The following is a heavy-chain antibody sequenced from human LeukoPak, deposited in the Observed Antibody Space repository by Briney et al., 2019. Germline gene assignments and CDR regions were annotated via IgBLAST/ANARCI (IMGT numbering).Heavy chain of an antibody. Sequence: GGSLRLSCTASGYTFSSYWMHWVRQPPGKGRVWVSRIDCDWSNTSYADSVEGRFTISRDNAKSPLYLQMNSLRAEDTGVYYCARDMFDWLFEDLEIGVSFDSWGQGTLVTVSS. CDR2: IDCDWSNT. J-gene: IGHJ4*02. CDR1: GYTFSSYW. D-gene: IGHD3-9*01. CDR3: ARDMFDWLFEDLEIGVSFDS. V-gene: IGHV3-74*01.